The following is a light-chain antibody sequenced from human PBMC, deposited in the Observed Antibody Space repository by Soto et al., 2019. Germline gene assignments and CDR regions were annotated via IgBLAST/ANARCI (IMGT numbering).Light chain of an antibody. Sequence: QMTQSPSTLSASVGDRVTITCRASQSIRSWLAWYQQKPGKAPRLLIYKASSLESGVPSRFSGSGSGTEFTLTISSLQPDDSATYYCQQYDSYCTFGGGTKVDIK. CDR2: KAS. CDR1: QSIRSW. V-gene: IGKV1-5*03. J-gene: IGKJ4*01. CDR3: QQYDSYCT.